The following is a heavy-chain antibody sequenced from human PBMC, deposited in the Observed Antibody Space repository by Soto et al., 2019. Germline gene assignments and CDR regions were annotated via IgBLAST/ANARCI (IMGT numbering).Heavy chain of an antibody. CDR3: ARDGVDDYIWGSYRYTTAGAFDI. Sequence: ASVKVSCKASGYTFTSYDINWVRQATGQGLEWMGWMNPNSGNTGYAQKFQGRVTMTRNTSISTAYMELSSLRSEDTAVYYCARDGVDDYIWGSYRYTTAGAFDIWGQGTMLTVSS. CDR2: MNPNSGNT. V-gene: IGHV1-8*01. D-gene: IGHD3-16*02. J-gene: IGHJ3*02. CDR1: GYTFTSYD.